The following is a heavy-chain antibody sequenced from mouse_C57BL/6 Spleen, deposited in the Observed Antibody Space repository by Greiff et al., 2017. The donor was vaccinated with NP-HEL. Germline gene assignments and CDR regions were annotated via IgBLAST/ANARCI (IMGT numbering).Heavy chain of an antibody. CDR1: GYTFTSYW. V-gene: IGHV1-72*01. CDR2: IDPNSGGT. CDR3: ARRFRDYYGSSYAYFDY. Sequence: VQLQQPGAELVKPGASVKLSCKASGYTFTSYWMHWVKQRPGRGLEWIGRIDPNSGGTKYNEKFKSKATLTVDKPSSTAYMQLSSLTSEDSAFYYCARRFRDYYGSSYAYFDYWGQGTTLTVSS. D-gene: IGHD1-1*01. J-gene: IGHJ2*01.